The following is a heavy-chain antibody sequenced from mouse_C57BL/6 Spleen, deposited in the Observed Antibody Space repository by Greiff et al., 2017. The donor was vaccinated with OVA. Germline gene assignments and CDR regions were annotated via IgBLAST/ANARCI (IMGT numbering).Heavy chain of an antibody. J-gene: IGHJ2*01. Sequence: LVESGAELVRPGTSVKVSCKASGYAFTNYLIEWVKQRPGQGLEWIGVINPGSGGTNYNEKFKGKATLTADKSSSTAYMQLSSLTSEDSAVYLCARGGSSGHFDYWGQGTTLTVSS. CDR1: GYAFTNYL. CDR3: ARGGSSGHFDY. CDR2: INPGSGGT. D-gene: IGHD3-2*02. V-gene: IGHV1-54*01.